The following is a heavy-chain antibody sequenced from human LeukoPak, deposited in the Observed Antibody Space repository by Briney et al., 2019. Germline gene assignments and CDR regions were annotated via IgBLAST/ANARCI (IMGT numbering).Heavy chain of an antibody. Sequence: GGSLRLSCAASGFTFSSYAMSWVRQAPGKGLEWVSAISGSGGSTYYADSLKGRFTITRDNAKNSLYLQMSSLRAEDTAVYYCAPEYSGSPRGSFDYWGQGTLVTVSS. V-gene: IGHV3-23*01. D-gene: IGHD6-6*01. CDR1: GFTFSSYA. J-gene: IGHJ4*02. CDR3: APEYSGSPRGSFDY. CDR2: ISGSGGST.